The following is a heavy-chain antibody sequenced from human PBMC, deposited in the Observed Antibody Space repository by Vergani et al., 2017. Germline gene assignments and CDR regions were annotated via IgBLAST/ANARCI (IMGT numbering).Heavy chain of an antibody. Sequence: QVQLVQSGAEVKKPGSSVKVSCKASGGTFSSYAISWVRQAPGQGLEWVGRIIPIFGTANYAQKFQGRVTITADEATSTAYMELSSLRSEDTAVYYCARDRGYCSGGSCYSGDYYYYGMDVWGQGTTVTVSS. V-gene: IGHV1-69*13. CDR3: ARDRGYCSGGSCYSGDYYYYGMDV. D-gene: IGHD2-15*01. CDR2: IIPIFGTA. J-gene: IGHJ6*02. CDR1: GGTFSSYA.